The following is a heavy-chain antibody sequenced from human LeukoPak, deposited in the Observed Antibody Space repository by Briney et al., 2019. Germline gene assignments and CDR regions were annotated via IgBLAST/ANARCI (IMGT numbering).Heavy chain of an antibody. CDR3: ARLPLYDFWSGYYNGNRPLDY. J-gene: IGHJ4*02. CDR1: GYSFTSYG. Sequence: VASVKVSCKASGYSFTSYGISWVRQAPGQRLEWMGWISAYNGNTNYAQKLQGRVTMTTDTSTSTAYMELRSLRSDDTAVYYCARLPLYDFWSGYYNGNRPLDYWGQGTLVTVSS. V-gene: IGHV1-18*01. CDR2: ISAYNGNT. D-gene: IGHD3-3*01.